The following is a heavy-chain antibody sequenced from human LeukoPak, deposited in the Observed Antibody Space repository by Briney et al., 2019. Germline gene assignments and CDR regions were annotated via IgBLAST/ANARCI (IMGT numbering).Heavy chain of an antibody. CDR2: ISSSSSTI. CDR3: ARGGRTYYYGPGSETYFFDY. CDR1: GITFSSYS. Sequence: GGSLRLSCAASGITFSSYSMNWVRQAPGKGLEWVSYISSSSSTIYYADSVKGRFTISRDNAKNSLYLQMNSLRAEDTAVYYCARGGRTYYYGPGSETYFFDYWGQGTLVTVSS. D-gene: IGHD3-10*01. J-gene: IGHJ4*02. V-gene: IGHV3-48*01.